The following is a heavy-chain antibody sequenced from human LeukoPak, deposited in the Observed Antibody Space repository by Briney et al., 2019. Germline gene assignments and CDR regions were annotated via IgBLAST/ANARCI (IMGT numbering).Heavy chain of an antibody. CDR2: ISAYNGNT. J-gene: IGHJ6*03. Sequence: ASVKVSCKTSGYTFTSYGINWVRQAPGQGLEWLGWISAYNGNTNYAQKLQGRVTMTTDTSTSTAYMELRSLRSDDTAVYYCARVNTPAVIRYFDWLSKYYYYYMDVWGKGTTVTISS. CDR1: GYTFTSYG. D-gene: IGHD3-9*01. CDR3: ARVNTPAVIRYFDWLSKYYYYYMDV. V-gene: IGHV1-18*01.